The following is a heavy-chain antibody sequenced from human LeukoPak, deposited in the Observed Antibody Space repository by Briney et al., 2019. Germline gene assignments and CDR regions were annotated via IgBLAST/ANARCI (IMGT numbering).Heavy chain of an antibody. Sequence: SGTLSLTCAVSGGSISSSNWWSWVRQPPGKGLVWIGEIYHSGSTNYNPSLKSRVTISVDKSKNQFSLKLSSVTAADTAVYYCASTDDYVWGSYPNYWGQGTLVTVSS. CDR3: ASTDDYVWGSYPNY. CDR2: IYHSGST. J-gene: IGHJ4*02. CDR1: GGSISSSNW. D-gene: IGHD3-16*02. V-gene: IGHV4-4*02.